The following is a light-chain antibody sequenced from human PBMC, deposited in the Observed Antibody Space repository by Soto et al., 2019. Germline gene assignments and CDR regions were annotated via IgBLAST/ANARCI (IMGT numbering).Light chain of an antibody. CDR3: QHYQSGHPIT. CDR2: GAS. V-gene: IGKV3-20*01. Sequence: EIFLAQSRSTVSLSAEERATLSCRDAQSVGTRLAWYQHKTGQAPRLLISGASSRATGIPDRFTGSGSETSFTLTISRLEPEDFALYYCQHYQSGHPITFGQGTRLEIK. CDR1: QSVGTR. J-gene: IGKJ5*01.